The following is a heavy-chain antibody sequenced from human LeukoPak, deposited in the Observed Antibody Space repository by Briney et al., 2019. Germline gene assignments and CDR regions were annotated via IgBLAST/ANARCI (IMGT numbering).Heavy chain of an antibody. J-gene: IGHJ4*02. V-gene: IGHV3-11*01. Sequence: PGGSLRLSCVASGFTFSDYHMSWLRQAPGKGPEWLAYISGTVGFIEYAESVKGRFTISRDNANNSLSLQMNSLRVEDTAVYYCARGKSRRDIVATRDGVGPFDYWGQGALVTVSS. D-gene: IGHD5-12*01. CDR1: GFTFSDYH. CDR3: ARGKSRRDIVATRDGVGPFDY. CDR2: ISGTVGFI.